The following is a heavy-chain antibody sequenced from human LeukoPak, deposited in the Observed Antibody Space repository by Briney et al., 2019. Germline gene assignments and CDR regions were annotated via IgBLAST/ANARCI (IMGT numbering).Heavy chain of an antibody. CDR1: GGSFSGYY. CDR3: ATLNGGSYNWFDP. Sequence: PSETLSLTCAVYGGSFSGYYWSWIRQPPGKGLEWIGEINHSGSTNYNPSLKSRVTISVDTSKNQFSLKLSSVTAADTSVYYCATLNGGSYNWFDPRGQGTLVTVSS. V-gene: IGHV4-34*01. J-gene: IGHJ5*02. CDR2: INHSGST. D-gene: IGHD1-26*01.